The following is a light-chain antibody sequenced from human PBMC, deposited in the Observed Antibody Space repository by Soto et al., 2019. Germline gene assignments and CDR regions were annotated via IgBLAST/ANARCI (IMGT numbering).Light chain of an antibody. V-gene: IGKV3-15*01. CDR3: QQYNDCPLT. J-gene: IGKJ4*01. CDR2: GAS. CDR1: QSVNSN. Sequence: EKVMTQSPAALSVSPGERATLSCRASQSVNSNLAWYQQKAGQAPRLLLYGASTRATGIPARFSGSASGTEFTLTISSLQSEDSAVYCQQYNDCPLTFGGGTKVDIK.